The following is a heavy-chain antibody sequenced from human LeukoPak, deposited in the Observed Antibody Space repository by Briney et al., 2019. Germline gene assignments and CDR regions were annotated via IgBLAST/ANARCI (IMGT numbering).Heavy chain of an antibody. CDR2: ISGSGGST. CDR3: AKDSSVPYGITN. D-gene: IGHD4-17*01. CDR1: GFTFSSYG. Sequence: GGSLRLSCAASGFTFSSYGMSWVRQAPGKGLEWVSAISGSGGSTYYADSVKGRFTISRDNSKNTLFLQMNSLRAEDTAVYFCAKDSSVPYGITNWGQGTLVTVS. J-gene: IGHJ4*02. V-gene: IGHV3-23*01.